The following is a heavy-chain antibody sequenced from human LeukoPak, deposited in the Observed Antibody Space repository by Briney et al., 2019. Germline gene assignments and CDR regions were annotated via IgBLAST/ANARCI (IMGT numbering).Heavy chain of an antibody. CDR3: ARAVRGGTVDY. CDR1: GYTFTSYG. V-gene: IGHV1-18*01. Sequence: ASVKVSCKASGYTFTSYGISWVRQAPGQGLEWMGWISAYNGNTNYAQKLQGRVTMTTDTSTSTAYMELSRLRSDDTAVYYCARAVRGGTVDYWGQGTLVTVSS. D-gene: IGHD1-26*01. CDR2: ISAYNGNT. J-gene: IGHJ4*02.